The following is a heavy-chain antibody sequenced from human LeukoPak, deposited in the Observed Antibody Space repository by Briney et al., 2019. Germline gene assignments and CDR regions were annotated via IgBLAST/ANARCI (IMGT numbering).Heavy chain of an antibody. CDR1: GGSFSGYY. J-gene: IGHJ3*02. CDR3: ARHEGWVDAFDN. V-gene: IGHV4-34*01. Sequence: SETLSLTCAVYGGSFSGYYWSWIRQPPGKGLEWIGEINHSGSTNYNPSLKSRVTISVDTPKNQFSLKLSSVTAADTAVYYCARHEGWVDAFDNWGQGTMVTVSS. D-gene: IGHD6-19*01. CDR2: INHSGST.